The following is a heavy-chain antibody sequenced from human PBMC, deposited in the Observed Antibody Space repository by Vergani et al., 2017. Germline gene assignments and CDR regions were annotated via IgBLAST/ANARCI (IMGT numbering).Heavy chain of an antibody. Sequence: QITLKESGPTLVKPTQTLTLTCTFSGFSLSTSGVGVGWIRQPPGKALEWLALIYWNDDKRYSPSLKSRLTITKDTSKNQVVLTMTNMDPVDTATYYCARSSGSEYYFDYWGQGTLVTVSS. CDR3: ARSSGSEYYFDY. CDR1: GFSLSTSGVG. J-gene: IGHJ4*02. D-gene: IGHD6-25*01. CDR2: IYWNDDK. V-gene: IGHV2-5*01.